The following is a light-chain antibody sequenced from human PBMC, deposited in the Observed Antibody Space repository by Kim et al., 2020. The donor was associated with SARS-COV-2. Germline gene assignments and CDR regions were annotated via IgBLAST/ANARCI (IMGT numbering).Light chain of an antibody. CDR3: QQYANYPLT. J-gene: IGKJ4*01. CDR2: DAS. V-gene: IGKV1-5*01. Sequence: DIQMTQSPSTLSASVGDRVTITCRASQSISSWLAWYQQKPGKAPKFLIHDASSLESGVPSRFSGSGSGTEFTLTISSLQPDDFATYYCQQYANYPLTFGGGTKVDIK. CDR1: QSISSW.